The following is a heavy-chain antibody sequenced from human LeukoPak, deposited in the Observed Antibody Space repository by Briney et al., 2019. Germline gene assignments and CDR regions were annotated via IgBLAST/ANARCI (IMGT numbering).Heavy chain of an antibody. J-gene: IGHJ4*02. CDR1: GYTFSIYN. CDR2: INPSGGT. CDR3: AREGVAGTGLDY. D-gene: IGHD6-13*01. Sequence: ASVKVSCKASGYTFSIYNMHWVRQAPGQGLEWMGIINPSGGTSYAQKLQGRITMTRDTSTSTLLMELSSLRSEDTAVYYRAREGVAGTGLDYWGQGTLVTVSS. V-gene: IGHV1-46*01.